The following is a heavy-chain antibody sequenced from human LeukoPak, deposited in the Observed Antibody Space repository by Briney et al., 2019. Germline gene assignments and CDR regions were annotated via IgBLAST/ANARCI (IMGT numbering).Heavy chain of an antibody. V-gene: IGHV4-59*01. CDR2: IYYSGST. D-gene: IGHD2-8*02. CDR3: ARHKTGGTCPLDY. J-gene: IGHJ4*02. CDR1: GGSISSYY. Sequence: SETLSLTCTVSGGSISSYYWSWIRQPPGKGLEWIGYIYYSGSTNYNPSLKSRVTISVDTSKNQFSLKLSSVTAADTAVYYCARHKTGGTCPLDYWGQGTLVTVSS.